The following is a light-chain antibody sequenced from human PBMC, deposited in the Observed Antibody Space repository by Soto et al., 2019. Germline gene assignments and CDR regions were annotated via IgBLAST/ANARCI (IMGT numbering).Light chain of an antibody. V-gene: IGLV2-14*01. Sequence: QSALSQPASVSGSPGQSITISCTGTSNDVGYYNYVSWYQQHPGQAPKLMISEVTTRPSGVSDRFSGSKSGNTASLTISSHQAEDEAHYYCSSYTTAYTQVFGGGTQLTVL. CDR3: SSYTTAYTQV. J-gene: IGLJ3*02. CDR2: EVT. CDR1: SNDVGYYNY.